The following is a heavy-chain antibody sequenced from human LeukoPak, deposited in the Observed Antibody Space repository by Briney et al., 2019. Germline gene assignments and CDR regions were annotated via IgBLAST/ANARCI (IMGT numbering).Heavy chain of an antibody. CDR3: AKDLEPTAAGQIDY. V-gene: IGHV3-23*01. D-gene: IGHD6-13*01. CDR1: GFTFSSYA. CDR2: ISGSGGST. J-gene: IGHJ4*02. Sequence: GGSLRLSCAASGFTFSSYAMRWVRQAPGKGLEGVSAISGSGGSTYYADSVKGRFTISRDNSKNTLYLQMNSLRAEDTAVYYCAKDLEPTAAGQIDYWGQGTLVTVSS.